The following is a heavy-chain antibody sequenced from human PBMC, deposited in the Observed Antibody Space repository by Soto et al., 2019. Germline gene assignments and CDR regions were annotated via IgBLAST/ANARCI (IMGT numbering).Heavy chain of an antibody. CDR2: IDRFGSYS. V-gene: IGHV3-21*03. Sequence: GGSLRLSCAGSGFTFSTYTMNWVRQAPGRGLEWVSKIDRFGSYSWYVDSAQGRFTISRDNAKNSLYLQMNSHRAEDTAVYYCASRYGGNFDDWGQGTLVTVPS. D-gene: IGHD1-26*01. CDR1: GFTFSTYT. CDR3: ASRYGGNFDD. J-gene: IGHJ4*02.